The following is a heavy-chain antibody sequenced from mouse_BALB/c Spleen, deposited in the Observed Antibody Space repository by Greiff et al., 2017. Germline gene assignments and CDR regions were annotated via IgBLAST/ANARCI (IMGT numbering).Heavy chain of an antibody. V-gene: IGHV2-6-7*01. CDR2: LWGDGST. J-gene: IGHJ4*01. D-gene: IGHD2-10*02. CDR1: GFSLTGYG. CDR3: ARDGYGNFNYYAMDY. Sequence: VQLQQSGPGLVAPSQSLSITCTVSGFSLTGYGVNWVRQPPGKGLEWLGMLWGDGSTDYNSALKSRLSISKDNSKSQVFLKMNSLQTDDTARYYCARDGYGNFNYYAMDYWGQGTSVTVSS.